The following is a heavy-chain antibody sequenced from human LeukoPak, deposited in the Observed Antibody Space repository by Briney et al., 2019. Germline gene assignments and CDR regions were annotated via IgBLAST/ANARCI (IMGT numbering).Heavy chain of an antibody. J-gene: IGHJ5*02. V-gene: IGHV4-39*07. Sequence: SETLSLTCTVSGGCISSSSYYWGWIRQPPGKGLEWIGSIYYSGSTYYNPSLKSRVTISVDTSKNQFSLKLSSVTAADTAVYYCARVGHSSGWYSWFDPWGQGTLVTVS. CDR3: ARVGHSSGWYSWFDP. D-gene: IGHD6-19*01. CDR2: IYYSGST. CDR1: GGCISSSSYY.